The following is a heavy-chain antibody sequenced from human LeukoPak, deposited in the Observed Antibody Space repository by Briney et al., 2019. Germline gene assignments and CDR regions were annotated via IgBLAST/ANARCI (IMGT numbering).Heavy chain of an antibody. Sequence: GGSLRLSCAASGFTFDDYAMHWVRQAPGKGLEWVSGISWNSGSIGYADSVKGRFTISRDNAKNSLYLQMNSLRAEDTAVYYCQTRDYYDSSGYFRRRGAFDIWGQGTMVTVSS. J-gene: IGHJ3*02. CDR3: QTRDYYDSSGYFRRRGAFDI. V-gene: IGHV3-9*01. D-gene: IGHD3-22*01. CDR2: ISWNSGSI. CDR1: GFTFDDYA.